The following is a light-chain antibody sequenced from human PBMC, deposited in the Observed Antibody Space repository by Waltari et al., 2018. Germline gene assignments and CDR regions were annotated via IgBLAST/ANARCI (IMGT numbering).Light chain of an antibody. CDR1: QSVGRCL. Sequence: CRASQSVGRCLAWYQQKPGQAPRLLVYGASSSATGIPDRLSGSGSGTDFSLTISRLEPEDFAVYFCQKYDRLPATFGQGTKVEIK. J-gene: IGKJ1*01. CDR2: GAS. V-gene: IGKV3-20*01. CDR3: QKYDRLPAT.